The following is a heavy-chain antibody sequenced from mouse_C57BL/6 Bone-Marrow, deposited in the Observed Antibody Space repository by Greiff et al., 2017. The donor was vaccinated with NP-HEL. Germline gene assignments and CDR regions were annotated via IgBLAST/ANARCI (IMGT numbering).Heavy chain of an antibody. D-gene: IGHD2-12*01. CDR3: ARSRVYDPVLFDY. Sequence: VQLQQPGTELVKPGASVKLSCKASGYTFTSYWMHWVKQRPGQGLEWIGNINPSNGGTNYNEKFKSQATLTVDKSSSTAYMQLSSLTSEDSAVYECARSRVYDPVLFDYWGQGTTLTVSS. J-gene: IGHJ2*01. CDR1: GYTFTSYW. V-gene: IGHV1-53*01. CDR2: INPSNGGT.